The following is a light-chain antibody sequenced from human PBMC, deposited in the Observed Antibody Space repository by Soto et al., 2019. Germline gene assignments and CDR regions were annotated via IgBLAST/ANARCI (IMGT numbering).Light chain of an antibody. J-gene: IGLJ1*01. Sequence: QSALTQPPSASGSPGQSVTISCTGTGSDVGDYNYVSWYQQHPGKAPKLMIYEVSKRPSGVPDRFSGSKSGNTASLTVSGLQAEDEPNYYCSSYTGSSYVFGTGTKLTVL. CDR1: GSDVGDYNY. CDR2: EVS. V-gene: IGLV2-8*01. CDR3: SSYTGSSYV.